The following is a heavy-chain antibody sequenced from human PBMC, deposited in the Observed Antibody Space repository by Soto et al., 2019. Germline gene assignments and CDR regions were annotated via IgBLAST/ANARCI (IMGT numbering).Heavy chain of an antibody. CDR1: GFTFSSYA. CDR3: ARASSGWYRDVLDI. CDR2: TSYDGSNK. D-gene: IGHD6-19*01. V-gene: IGHV3-30-3*01. J-gene: IGHJ3*02. Sequence: QVQLVESGGGVVQPGRSLRLSCAASGFTFSSYAMDWVRQAPGKGLEWVAVTSYDGSNKYYADSVKGRFTISRDNSKNTLYLRMSSLRAEDTAVYYWARASSGWYRDVLDIWGQGTMVPASS.